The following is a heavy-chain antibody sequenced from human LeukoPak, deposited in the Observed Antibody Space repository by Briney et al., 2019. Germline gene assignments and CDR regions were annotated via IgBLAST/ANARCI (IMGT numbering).Heavy chain of an antibody. Sequence: SETLSLTCAVYGGSFSGYYWSWIRQPPGKGLEWIGEINHSGSTNYNPSLKSRVTISVDTSKNQFSLKLSSVTAADTAVYYCARGLQAPNSPAGYWGQGTLVTVSS. D-gene: IGHD6-19*01. CDR1: GGSFSGYY. V-gene: IGHV4-34*01. J-gene: IGHJ4*02. CDR2: INHSGST. CDR3: ARGLQAPNSPAGY.